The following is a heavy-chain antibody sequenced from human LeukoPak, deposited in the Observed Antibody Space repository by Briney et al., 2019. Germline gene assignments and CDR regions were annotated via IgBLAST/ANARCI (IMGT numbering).Heavy chain of an antibody. CDR2: IYPGDSDT. D-gene: IGHD3-10*01. J-gene: IGHJ6*03. V-gene: IGHV5-51*01. CDR1: GYTFSSYW. CDR3: ARHPKLVRGVYYMDV. Sequence: GESLRISCKGSGYTFSSYWIGWVRQMPGKGLEWMGIIYPGDSDTRYSPSLQGQVTISVDTSIGTAYLQWSSLKASDTAIYYCARHPKLVRGVYYMDVWGKGTTVTVSS.